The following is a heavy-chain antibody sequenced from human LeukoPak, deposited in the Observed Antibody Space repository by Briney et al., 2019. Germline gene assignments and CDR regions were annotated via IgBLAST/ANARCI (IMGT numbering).Heavy chain of an antibody. CDR2: INHSGST. D-gene: IGHD6-19*01. V-gene: IGHV4-34*01. CDR1: GGSFSGYY. CDR3: APHWYSSGLDP. J-gene: IGHJ5*02. Sequence: PSETLSLTCAVYGGSFSGYYWSWIRQPPGKGLEWIGEINHSGSTNYNPSLKSRVTISVDTSKNQFSLKLSSVTAADTAVYYCAPHWYSSGLDPWGQGTLVTVSS.